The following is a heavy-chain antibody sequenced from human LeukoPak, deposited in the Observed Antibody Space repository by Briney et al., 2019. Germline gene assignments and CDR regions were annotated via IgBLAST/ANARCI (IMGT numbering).Heavy chain of an antibody. Sequence: PGGSLRLSCAASGFTFDDYAMHWVRQAPGKGLEWVSGISWNSGSIGYADSGKGRFTISRDNTKNSLYLQMNSLRAEDTALYYCAKDMSLRGPPEYYYYYYGMDVWGQGTTVTVSS. CDR1: GFTFDDYA. CDR3: AKDMSLRGPPEYYYYYYGMDV. D-gene: IGHD1-14*01. CDR2: ISWNSGSI. J-gene: IGHJ6*02. V-gene: IGHV3-9*01.